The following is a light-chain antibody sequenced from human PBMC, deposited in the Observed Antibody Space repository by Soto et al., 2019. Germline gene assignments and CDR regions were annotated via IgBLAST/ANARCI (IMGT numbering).Light chain of an antibody. J-gene: IGKJ1*01. V-gene: IGKV1-5*03. Sequence: DIQMTQSPSTLSASVGDRVTITCRASESISSWLAWYQQKPGEAPKLLIYKASNLESGVPSRFSGSGSGTEFTLTISSLQPDDFATYYCQQYSSWTFGQGTKVEIK. CDR2: KAS. CDR1: ESISSW. CDR3: QQYSSWT.